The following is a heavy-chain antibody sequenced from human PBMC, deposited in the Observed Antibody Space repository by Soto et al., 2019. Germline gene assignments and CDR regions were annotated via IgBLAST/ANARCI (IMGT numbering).Heavy chain of an antibody. Sequence: SETLSLTCTVYGGSISSYYWSWIRQPPGKGLEWIGYIYYSGSTNYNPSLKSRVTISVDTSKNQFSLKLSSVTAADTAVYYCASRYGDKKIDYWGQGTLVTVSP. CDR2: IYYSGST. V-gene: IGHV4-59*12. CDR3: ASRYGDKKIDY. D-gene: IGHD4-17*01. CDR1: GGSISSYY. J-gene: IGHJ4*02.